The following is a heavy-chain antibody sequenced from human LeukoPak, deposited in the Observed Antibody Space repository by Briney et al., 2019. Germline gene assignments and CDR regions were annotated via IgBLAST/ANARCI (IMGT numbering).Heavy chain of an antibody. CDR2: INSDGSST. D-gene: IGHD3-16*02. CDR3: ARDYARNYVWGSYRPPSDAFDI. Sequence: GGSLRLSCAASGFTFSSYWMHWVRQAPGKGLVWVSRINSDGSSTSYADSVKGRFTISRDNAKNALYLQMNSLRAEDTAVYYCARDYARNYVWGSYRPPSDAFDIWGQGTMVTVSS. J-gene: IGHJ3*02. CDR1: GFTFSSYW. V-gene: IGHV3-74*01.